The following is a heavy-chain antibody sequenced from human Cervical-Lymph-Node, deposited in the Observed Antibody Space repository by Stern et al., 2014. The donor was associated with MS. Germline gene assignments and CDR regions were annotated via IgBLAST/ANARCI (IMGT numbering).Heavy chain of an antibody. J-gene: IGHJ4*02. CDR1: GFTFSSYG. Sequence: MQLVESGGGVVQPGTSLRLSCAASGFTFSSYGMHWVRQAPGKGLEWVALAWYDGSTAYYTNSVKGRFTISRDNSKNTLSLQMNSLKAEDTAVYYCARGHIPYAYNYLFDYWGQGTLVTVSS. CDR2: AWYDGSTA. V-gene: IGHV3-33*01. D-gene: IGHD5-24*01. CDR3: ARGHIPYAYNYLFDY.